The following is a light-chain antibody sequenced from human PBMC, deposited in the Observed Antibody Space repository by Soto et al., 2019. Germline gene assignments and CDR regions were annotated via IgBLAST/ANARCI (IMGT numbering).Light chain of an antibody. Sequence: QSALTQPPSVSGSPGQSVTISRTGTSSDVGSYNRVSWYQQPPGTAPKLMIYEVSNRPSGVPDRFSGSKSGNTASLTISGLQAEDEADYYCNSYTSTNTYVFGTGTKLTVL. V-gene: IGLV2-18*02. CDR2: EVS. CDR1: SSDVGSYNR. J-gene: IGLJ1*01. CDR3: NSYTSTNTYV.